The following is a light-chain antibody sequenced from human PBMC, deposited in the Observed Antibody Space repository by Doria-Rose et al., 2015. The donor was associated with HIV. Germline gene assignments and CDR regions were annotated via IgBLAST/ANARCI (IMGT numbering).Light chain of an antibody. CDR2: DGS. Sequence: EIVLTQSPGTLSLSPGARATLSCRDSQCLSSTYLAWYQQKPGQAPSLLTYDGSTRATGIPDRFSASGSGTDFTLTINRLEPEDFALYYCHQYGTSWTFGQGTKVEI. J-gene: IGKJ1*01. CDR1: QCLSSTY. CDR3: HQYGTSWT. V-gene: IGKV3-20*01.